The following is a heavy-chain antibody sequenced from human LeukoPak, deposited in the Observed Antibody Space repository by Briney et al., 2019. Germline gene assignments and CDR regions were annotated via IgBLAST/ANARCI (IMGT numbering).Heavy chain of an antibody. Sequence: SETLSLTCTVSGGSISSDSYYWAWIRRPPGKGLEWIASIYYSGSTYYSPSLKSRVTISVDTSRNQFSLKLSSVTAADTAVYYCASLAVAGLSEGYWGQGTLVIVSS. D-gene: IGHD6-19*01. CDR2: IYYSGST. CDR3: ASLAVAGLSEGY. J-gene: IGHJ4*02. V-gene: IGHV4-39*01. CDR1: GGSISSDSYY.